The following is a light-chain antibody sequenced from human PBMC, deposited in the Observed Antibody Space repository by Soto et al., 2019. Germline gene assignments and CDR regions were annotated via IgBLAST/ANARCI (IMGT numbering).Light chain of an antibody. Sequence: QLVLTQSPSASASLGASVKLTCTLSSGHSRYAIAWHQQQPEKGPRYLMKVNSDGSHNKGDGIPDRFSGSSSGAERYLTISSLQYEDEADYYCQTWGSGIPVIFGGGTKLTVL. J-gene: IGLJ2*01. CDR2: VNSDGSH. CDR3: QTWGSGIPVI. V-gene: IGLV4-69*01. CDR1: SGHSRYA.